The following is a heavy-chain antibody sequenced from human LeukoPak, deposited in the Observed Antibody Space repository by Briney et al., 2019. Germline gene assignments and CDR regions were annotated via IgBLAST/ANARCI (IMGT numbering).Heavy chain of an antibody. V-gene: IGHV4-59*08. J-gene: IGHJ4*02. D-gene: IGHD3-22*01. CDR2: IYYSGST. Sequence: SETLSLTCTVSGGSVSSYYWSWIRQPPGKGLEWIGYIYYSGSTKYNPSLRSRLTMSVDTSKNQFSLKLSSVSAADTAVYYCARQGGEYYSDSRGYYYYFDYWGQGTLVTVSS. CDR1: GGSVSSYY. CDR3: ARQGGEYYSDSRGYYYYFDY.